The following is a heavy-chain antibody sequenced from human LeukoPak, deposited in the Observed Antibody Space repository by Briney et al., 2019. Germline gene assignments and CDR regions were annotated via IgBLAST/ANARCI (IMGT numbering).Heavy chain of an antibody. CDR1: GGSISSYY. D-gene: IGHD3-9*01. J-gene: IGHJ5*02. CDR2: IYNSGST. Sequence: PSETLSLTCTVSGGSISSYYWSWIRQPAGKGLEWIGHIYNSGSTNYNPSLKGRVTMSVATSKNQFSLHLSSVTAADTAVYYCAREYYDILTGYWPSNWFDPWGQGTLVTVSS. V-gene: IGHV4-4*07. CDR3: AREYYDILTGYWPSNWFDP.